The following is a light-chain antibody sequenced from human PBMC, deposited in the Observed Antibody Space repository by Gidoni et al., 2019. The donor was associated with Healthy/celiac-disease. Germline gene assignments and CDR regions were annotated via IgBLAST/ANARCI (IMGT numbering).Light chain of an antibody. CDR3: QSYDSSLSGYV. V-gene: IGLV1-40*01. CDR1: SSNIWAGYD. Sequence: QSVLTQPPSVSGAPGQRVTISCTGSSSNIWAGYDVPWYQQLPGTAPKRLIYGNSNRPSGVPDRFSGSKSGTSASLAITGLQAEDEADDYCQSYDSSLSGYVFGSGTKVTVL. CDR2: GNS. J-gene: IGLJ1*01.